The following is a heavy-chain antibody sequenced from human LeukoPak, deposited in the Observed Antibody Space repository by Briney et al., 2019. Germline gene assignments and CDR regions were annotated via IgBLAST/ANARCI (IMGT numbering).Heavy chain of an antibody. CDR3: ARGPKSGVVVVITGHNGDFGY. CDR2: ISSGGGAT. J-gene: IGHJ4*02. D-gene: IGHD3-22*01. V-gene: IGHV3-23*01. CDR1: GFTFSSYS. Sequence: PGGSLRLSCAASGFTFSSYSMTLVRRTPGKGLEWVSIISSGGGATFYADSVKGRFTISRDNSKNTLYLQMNSLRAEDTAVYYCARGPKSGVVVVITGHNGDFGYWGQGTLVTVSS.